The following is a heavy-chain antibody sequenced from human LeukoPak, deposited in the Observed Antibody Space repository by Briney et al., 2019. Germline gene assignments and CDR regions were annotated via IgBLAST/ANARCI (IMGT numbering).Heavy chain of an antibody. V-gene: IGHV1-8*02. J-gene: IGHJ4*02. Sequence: ASVKVSCKASGYTFTGYYMHWVRQAPGQGLEWMGWMNPNSGNTGYAQKFQGRVTMTRNTSISTAYMELSSLRSEDTAVYYCARGRWELPPFDYWGQGTLVTVSS. D-gene: IGHD1-26*01. CDR1: GYTFTGYY. CDR3: ARGRWELPPFDY. CDR2: MNPNSGNT.